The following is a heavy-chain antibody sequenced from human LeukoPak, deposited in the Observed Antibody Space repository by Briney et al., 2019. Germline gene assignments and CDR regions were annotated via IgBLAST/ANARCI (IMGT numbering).Heavy chain of an antibody. Sequence: PGGSLRLSCAASGFTFSTYGMHWVRQAPGKGLEGVAVIAYDGSIKYYGDSVKGRFTISRDNSKNTLYLQMNSLSAEDTAVYYCAKPMVAAGYWYFDLWGRGTLVTVSS. D-gene: IGHD2-15*01. CDR1: GFTFSTYG. CDR2: IAYDGSIK. CDR3: AKPMVAAGYWYFDL. J-gene: IGHJ2*01. V-gene: IGHV3-30*18.